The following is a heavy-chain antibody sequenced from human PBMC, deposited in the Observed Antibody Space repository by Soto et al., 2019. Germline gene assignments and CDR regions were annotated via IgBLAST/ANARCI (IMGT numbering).Heavy chain of an antibody. Sequence: QITLKESGPKLVKPTQTLTLTCTFSGFSLNTRGVGEDWIRQPPGKALDWLALIYWDDDKRYNPSLKSRLTITKDTSKNQVVLTITNMDPVDTATYYCAHNLGWFDPWGQGTLVTVSS. CDR1: GFSLNTRGVG. CDR2: IYWDDDK. J-gene: IGHJ5*02. CDR3: AHNLGWFDP. V-gene: IGHV2-5*02.